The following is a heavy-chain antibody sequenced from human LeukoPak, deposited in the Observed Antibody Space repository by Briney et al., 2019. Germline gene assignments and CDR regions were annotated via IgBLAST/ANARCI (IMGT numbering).Heavy chain of an antibody. CDR3: ARGWNSDYFDY. CDR2: ISTSSSYI. V-gene: IGHV3-21*01. D-gene: IGHD1-7*01. CDR1: GFTFSSYS. J-gene: IGHJ4*02. Sequence: GGSLRLSCAASGFTFSSYSMNWVRQAPGKGLEWASSISTSSSYIYYADSVKGRFTISRDNANNSLYLQMNSLRAEDTAVYYCARGWNSDYFDYWGQGTLVTVSS.